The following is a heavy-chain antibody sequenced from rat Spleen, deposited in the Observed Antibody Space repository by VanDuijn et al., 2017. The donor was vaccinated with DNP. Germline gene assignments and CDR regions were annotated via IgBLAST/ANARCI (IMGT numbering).Heavy chain of an antibody. Sequence: EVQLVESGGGLVQSGRSLKLSCAASGFTFSDYYMAWFRQAPTKGLEWVAYIRYDGGSTKYGDSVKGRFTISRDNAKNTLYLQMNSLRSEDMATYYCVRWNSGHFDYWGQGVMVTVSS. J-gene: IGHJ2*01. CDR1: GFTFSDYY. CDR2: IRYDGGST. CDR3: VRWNSGHFDY. V-gene: IGHV5-22*01. D-gene: IGHD4-3*01.